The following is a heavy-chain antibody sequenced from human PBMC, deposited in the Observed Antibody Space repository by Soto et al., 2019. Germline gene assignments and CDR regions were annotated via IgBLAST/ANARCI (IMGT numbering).Heavy chain of an antibody. CDR2: IYHSGST. J-gene: IGHJ4*02. V-gene: IGHV4-4*02. CDR3: ARAGYCGGDCYAYFDY. Sequence: KGLEWIGEIYHSGSTNYNPSLKSRVTISVDKSKNQFSLKLSSVTAADTAVYYCARAGYCGGDCYAYFDYWGQGTLXT. D-gene: IGHD2-21*01.